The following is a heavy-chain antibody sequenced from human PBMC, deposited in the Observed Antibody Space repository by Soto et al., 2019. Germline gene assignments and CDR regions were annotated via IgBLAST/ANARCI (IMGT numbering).Heavy chain of an antibody. V-gene: IGHV4-59*08. D-gene: IGHD6-13*01. CDR3: ARHGPIAAAGTVFDY. J-gene: IGHJ4*02. CDR2: IYYSGGT. CDR1: GGSISNYY. Sequence: QVQLQESGPGLVKPSETLSLTCTVSGGSISNYYWSWIRQPPGQGLEWIGYIYYSGGTRYNPSLKSRVTISVETSTIQSSLKLSSVTAADPAVYDCARHGPIAAAGTVFDYWGQGTLVTVSS.